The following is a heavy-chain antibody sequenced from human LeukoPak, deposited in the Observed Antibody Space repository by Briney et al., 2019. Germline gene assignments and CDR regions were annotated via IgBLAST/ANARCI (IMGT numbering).Heavy chain of an antibody. J-gene: IGHJ6*03. D-gene: IGHD3-3*01. Sequence: SQTLSLTCAISGDSVYSNSAAWNWIRQSPSRGLEWLGRTYYRSKWKNEYGESMKSRITINPDPSRNQFSLKLSSVTAADTAVYYCAVRGDDFWSGYYDDPIYYMDVWGKGTTVTVSS. CDR1: GDSVYSNSAA. CDR2: TYYRSKWKN. V-gene: IGHV6-1*01. CDR3: AVRGDDFWSGYYDDPIYYMDV.